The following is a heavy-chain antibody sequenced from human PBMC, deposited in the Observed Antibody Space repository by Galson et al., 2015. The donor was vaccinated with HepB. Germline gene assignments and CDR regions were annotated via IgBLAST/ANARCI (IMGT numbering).Heavy chain of an antibody. CDR2: ISGSGGST. J-gene: IGHJ6*02. V-gene: IGHV3-23*01. Sequence: SLRLSCAASGFTFSSYAMSWVRQAPGKGLEWVSAISGSGGSTYYADSVKGRFTISRDNSKNTLYLQMNSLRAEDTAVYYCAKSVEYSSSWARYYYYGMDVWGQGTTVTVSS. D-gene: IGHD6-6*01. CDR1: GFTFSSYA. CDR3: AKSVEYSSSWARYYYYGMDV.